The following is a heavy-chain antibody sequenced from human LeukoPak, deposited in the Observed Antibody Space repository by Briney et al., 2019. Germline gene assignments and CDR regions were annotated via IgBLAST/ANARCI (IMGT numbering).Heavy chain of an antibody. V-gene: IGHV4-34*01. CDR1: GGSFSGYY. Sequence: PSETLSLTCAVYGGSFSGYYWSWIRQPPGKGLEWIGEINHSGSTNYNPSLKSRVTISVDTSKNQFSLKLSSVTAADTAVYYCARGKDYSSTSCYGGYYFDYWGQGTLVTVSS. J-gene: IGHJ4*02. D-gene: IGHD2-2*01. CDR2: INHSGST. CDR3: ARGKDYSSTSCYGGYYFDY.